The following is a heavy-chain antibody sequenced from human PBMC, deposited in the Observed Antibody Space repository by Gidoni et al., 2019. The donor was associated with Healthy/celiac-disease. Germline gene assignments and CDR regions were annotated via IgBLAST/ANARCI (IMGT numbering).Heavy chain of an antibody. D-gene: IGHD6-13*01. CDR2: ISSNGGST. CDR3: VKDPPYDEQQLVQDY. CDR1: GFPFSSYA. Sequence: EVQLVESGGGLVQPGGSLRLSCSASGFPFSSYAMHWVRQAPGKGLEYVSAISSNGGSTYYADSVKGRFTISRDNSKNTLYLQMSSLRAEDTAVYYCVKDPPYDEQQLVQDYWGQGTLVTVSS. V-gene: IGHV3-64D*06. J-gene: IGHJ4*02.